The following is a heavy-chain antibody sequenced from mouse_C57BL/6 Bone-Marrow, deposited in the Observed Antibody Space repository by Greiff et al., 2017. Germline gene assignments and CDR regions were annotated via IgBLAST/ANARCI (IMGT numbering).Heavy chain of an antibody. CDR1: GYAFTNYL. D-gene: IGHD1-1*01. Sequence: QVQLQQSGAELVRPGTSVKVSCKASGYAFTNYLIEWVKQRPGQGLEWIGVINPGSGGTNYNEKFKGKETLTADKSSSTAYMQLSSLTSEDSAVYFCARRRRLTAGYFDVWGTGTTVTVSS. J-gene: IGHJ1*03. CDR2: INPGSGGT. V-gene: IGHV1-54*01. CDR3: ARRRRLTAGYFDV.